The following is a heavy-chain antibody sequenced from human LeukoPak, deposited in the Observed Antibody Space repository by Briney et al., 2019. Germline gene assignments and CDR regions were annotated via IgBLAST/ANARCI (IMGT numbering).Heavy chain of an antibody. V-gene: IGHV4-34*01. CDR3: ARAGSSSDSHYFGMDV. CDR2: INHSGST. J-gene: IGHJ6*02. Sequence: RPSETLSLTCAVYGGSFSGYYWSWIRQPPGKGLEWIGEINHSGSTNYNPSLKSRVTISVDTSKNQFSLKLSSVTAADTAVYYCARAGSSSDSHYFGMDVWGQGTTVTVSS. CDR1: GGSFSGYY. D-gene: IGHD6-13*01.